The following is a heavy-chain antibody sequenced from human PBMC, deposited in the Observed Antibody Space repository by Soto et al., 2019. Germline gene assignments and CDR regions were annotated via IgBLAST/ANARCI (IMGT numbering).Heavy chain of an antibody. V-gene: IGHV3-33*01. D-gene: IGHD2-15*01. J-gene: IGHJ6*02. Sequence: QVQLVESGGGVVQPGRSLRLACAASGFTFTKYGMHWVRQAPGKGLEWVAVIWYDGSSKYYVDSVKGRFTISRDNSENSLYLRMNDLRAEDTAVYYCARDRYSSGDTWYGDWDYYYGMDVWGQGTTVIVSS. CDR2: IWYDGSSK. CDR3: ARDRYSSGDTWYGDWDYYYGMDV. CDR1: GFTFTKYG.